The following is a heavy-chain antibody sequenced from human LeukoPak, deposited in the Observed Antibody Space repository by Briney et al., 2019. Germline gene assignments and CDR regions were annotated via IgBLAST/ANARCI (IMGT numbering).Heavy chain of an antibody. CDR2: IIPILGIA. CDR1: EGTFSSYA. Sequence: ASVKVSCKASEGTFSSYAISWVRQAPGQGLEWMGGIIPILGIANYAQKFQGRVTITADKSTSTAYMELSSLRSEDTAVYYCAREEYCSSTSCSPRFDYWGQGTLVTVSS. J-gene: IGHJ4*02. CDR3: AREEYCSSTSCSPRFDY. V-gene: IGHV1-69*10. D-gene: IGHD2-2*01.